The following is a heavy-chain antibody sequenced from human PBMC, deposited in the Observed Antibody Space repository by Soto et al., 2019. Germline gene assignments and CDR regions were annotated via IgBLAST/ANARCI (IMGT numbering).Heavy chain of an antibody. CDR1: GRSFSGYY. V-gene: IGHV4-34*01. D-gene: IGHD3-3*01. Sequence: QVQLQQWGAGLLEPSETLSLTCAVYGRSFSGYYWGWFRQPPGKGLEWIGEVKHSGNINYHPSLTTRLPVGVLTSQPRSAVVLSSMTAAYPALYYCLRVCHFDFSSGYAASFDAWVPGTMVTVSS. CDR3: LRVCHFDFSSGYAASFDA. J-gene: IGHJ3*01. CDR2: VKHSGNI.